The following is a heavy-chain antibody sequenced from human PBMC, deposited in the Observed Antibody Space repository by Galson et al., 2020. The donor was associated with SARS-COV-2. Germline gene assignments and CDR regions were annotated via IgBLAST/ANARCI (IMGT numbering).Heavy chain of an antibody. CDR2: IYPGDSDT. Sequence: GESLKISCKGSGYSFTSYWIGWVRQMPGKGLEWMGIIYPGDSDTRYSPSFQGQVTISADKSISTAYLQWSSLKASDTAMYYCARHGATIFGGPANMDVWGKGTTVTVSS. V-gene: IGHV5-51*01. CDR3: ARHGATIFGGPANMDV. CDR1: GYSFTSYW. D-gene: IGHD3-3*01. J-gene: IGHJ6*03.